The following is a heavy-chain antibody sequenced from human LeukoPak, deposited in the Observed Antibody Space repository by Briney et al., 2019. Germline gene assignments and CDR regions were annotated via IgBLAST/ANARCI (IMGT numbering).Heavy chain of an antibody. Sequence: PGGSLRLSCAASGFTFSRHGMHWVRQAPGKGLEWVAVIWYDATEKFYVDSVKGRFTVSRDNSKNTLYLQMNSLRTEDTAVYYCARGSGLVVRGDNFDCWGQGTLVTVSS. CDR1: GFTFSRHG. CDR3: ARGSGLVVRGDNFDC. D-gene: IGHD3-10*01. J-gene: IGHJ4*02. CDR2: IWYDATEK. V-gene: IGHV3-33*01.